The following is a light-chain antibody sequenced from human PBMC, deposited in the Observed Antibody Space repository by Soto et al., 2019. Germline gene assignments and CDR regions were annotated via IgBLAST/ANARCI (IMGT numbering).Light chain of an antibody. CDR2: EVS. V-gene: IGLV2-8*01. CDR1: SSDVGAYKY. CDR3: TSYVGSDIWV. J-gene: IGLJ3*02. Sequence: QSALTQPPSASGSPGQSVTISCTGTSSDVGAYKYVSWYQQYPGKAAKLMIYEVSKRPSGVPDRFSGSKSGNTASLTVSGLQAEDEADYYCTSYVGSDIWVFGRGTKLTVL.